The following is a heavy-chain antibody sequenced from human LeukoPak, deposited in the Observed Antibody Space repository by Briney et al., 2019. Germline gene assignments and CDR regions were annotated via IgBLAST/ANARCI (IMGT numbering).Heavy chain of an antibody. CDR3: ARDSGYYYYGMDV. J-gene: IGHJ6*02. V-gene: IGHV3-53*01. CDR2: IYSGGST. D-gene: IGHD3-10*01. CDR1: GFTVSSNY. Sequence: GGSLRLSCAASGFTVSSNYMSWVRQAPGKGLEWVSVIYSGGSTYYADSVKGRFTISRDNSKNTLYLQMNSLRAEDTAVYYCARDSGYYYYGMDVCGQGTTVTVSS.